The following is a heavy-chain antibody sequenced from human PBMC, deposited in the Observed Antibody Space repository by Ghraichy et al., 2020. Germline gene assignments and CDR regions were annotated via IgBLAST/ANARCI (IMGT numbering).Heavy chain of an antibody. D-gene: IGHD2-15*01. CDR3: ARLESQSLNCFGGSCYHYFAY. CDR2: ISSSGSTM. CDR1: GFTFSSYE. V-gene: IGHV3-48*03. Sequence: GGSLRLSCAASGFTFSSYEMHWVRQTPGEGLKWVSYISSSGSTMHYGDSVQGRFTISRDNAKNSLYLQMNSLRAEDTAVYYCARLESQSLNCFGGSCYHYFAYWGQGTLVTVSS. J-gene: IGHJ4*02.